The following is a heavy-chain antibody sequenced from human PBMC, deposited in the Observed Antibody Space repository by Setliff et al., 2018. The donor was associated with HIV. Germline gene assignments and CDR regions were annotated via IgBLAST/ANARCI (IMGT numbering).Heavy chain of an antibody. V-gene: IGHV4-34*01. CDR2: INHSGNT. J-gene: IGHJ2*01. Sequence: ETLSLTCAVYGGPFSGFYWAWIRQAPGKGLEWIGEINHSGNTNYNPSLKSRVTLSRDTSKNQFSLKLTSVTAADTADYYCAGGVPALEWLSYGWYFDLWGRGTLVTVSS. CDR1: GGPFSGFY. CDR3: AGGVPALEWLSYGWYFDL. D-gene: IGHD3-3*01.